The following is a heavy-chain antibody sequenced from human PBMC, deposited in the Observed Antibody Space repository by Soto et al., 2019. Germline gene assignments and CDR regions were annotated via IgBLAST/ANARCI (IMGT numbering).Heavy chain of an antibody. CDR2: IDHSGRT. CDR3: ARSNWNYVRTLDY. V-gene: IGHV4-4*02. Sequence: QVQIQESGPGLEKPSGTLSLACSVSSVSVSGSYWCAWVRQSPGKGLEWIGEIDHSGRTNYNPSLKSRVTMSLDYSKNQFSLNLRSVTAADTAVYYCARSNWNYVRTLDYWGQGSQVIVSS. J-gene: IGHJ4*02. CDR1: SVSVSGSYW. D-gene: IGHD1-7*01.